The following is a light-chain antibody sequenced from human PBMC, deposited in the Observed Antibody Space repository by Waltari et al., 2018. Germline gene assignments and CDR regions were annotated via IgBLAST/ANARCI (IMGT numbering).Light chain of an antibody. CDR1: HGIGTD. J-gene: IGKJ4*01. CDR2: GAS. Sequence: IQMTQSPSSLYASVGDRVTITCRASHGIGTDIAWYQVKPGKAPKLLLYGASRLGSGVPSRFSGSGYGTDYTLTISSLQPEDFATYYCQQYYSIALDFGGGTKVEIK. V-gene: IGKV1-NL1*01. CDR3: QQYYSIALD.